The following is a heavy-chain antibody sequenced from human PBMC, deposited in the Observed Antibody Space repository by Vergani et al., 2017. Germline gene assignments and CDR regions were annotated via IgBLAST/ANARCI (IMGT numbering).Heavy chain of an antibody. CDR2: ISGNNDDV. CDR1: GFTLNTYG. J-gene: IGHJ3*01. CDR3: VGDVRVSRT. V-gene: IGHV3-21*01. Sequence: VQILQSGGGVVQPGGSLRLSCTLSGFTLNTYGIHWVRQAPGKGLEWVSSISGNNDDVYYADSVKGRFTISRDNAKNSLYLDMSSLRAEDTAVYYCVGDVRVSRTWGQGTLVAVSS.